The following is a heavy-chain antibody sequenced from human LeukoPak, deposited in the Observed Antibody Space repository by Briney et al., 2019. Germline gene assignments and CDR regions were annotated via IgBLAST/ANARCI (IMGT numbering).Heavy chain of an antibody. CDR2: IYYSGST. V-gene: IGHV4-39*07. D-gene: IGHD3-10*01. CDR3: ARVGQYYYGSGSYRPQGTIDY. J-gene: IGHJ4*02. CDR1: GGSISSSSYY. Sequence: SETLSLTCTVSGGSISSSSYYWGWIRQPPGKGLEWIGSIYYSGSTYYNPSLKSRVTISVDTSKNQFSLKLSSVTAADTAVYYCARVGQYYYGSGSYRPQGTIDYWGQGTPVTVSS.